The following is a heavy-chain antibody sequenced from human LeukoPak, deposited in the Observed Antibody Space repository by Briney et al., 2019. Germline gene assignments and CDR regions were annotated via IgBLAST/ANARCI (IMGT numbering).Heavy chain of an antibody. V-gene: IGHV4-59*08. D-gene: IGHD5-12*01. CDR3: ARMTGGYDPEYYFDF. CDR1: GDSISTYF. CDR2: IYYRGGT. J-gene: IGHJ4*02. Sequence: SETLSLTCTVSGDSISTYFWSWIRQPPGKGLEWIGYIYYRGGTNYNPSLKSRVTISVDTSKNQFSLKLSSVAAADTAVYYCARMTGGYDPEYYFDFWGQGTLVTVSS.